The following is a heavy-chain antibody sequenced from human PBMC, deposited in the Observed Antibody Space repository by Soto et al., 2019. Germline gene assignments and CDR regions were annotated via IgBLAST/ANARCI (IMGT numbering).Heavy chain of an antibody. CDR2: INSDGSST. CDR3: ARVLNYYDSSGYCPFDY. CDR1: GFTFSSYW. J-gene: IGHJ4*02. D-gene: IGHD3-22*01. Sequence: GGSLRLSCAASGFTFSSYWMHWVRQAPGKGLVWVSRINSDGSSTSYADSVKGRFTISRDNAKNTLYLQMNSLRAEDTAVYYCARVLNYYDSSGYCPFDYWGQGTLVTVSS. V-gene: IGHV3-74*01.